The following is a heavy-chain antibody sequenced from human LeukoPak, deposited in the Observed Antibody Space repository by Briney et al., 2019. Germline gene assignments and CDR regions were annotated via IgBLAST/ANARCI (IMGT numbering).Heavy chain of an antibody. V-gene: IGHV4-30-2*01. D-gene: IGHD3-22*01. CDR1: GGSISSGGYS. CDR2: INHSGST. J-gene: IGHJ4*02. CDR3: ARVGYYDSSGYPY. Sequence: KSSQTLSLTCAVSGGSISSGGYSWSWIRQPPGKGLEWIGEINHSGSTNYNPSLKSRVTISVDTSKNQFSLKLSSVTAADTAVYYCARVGYYDSSGYPYWGQGTLVTVSS.